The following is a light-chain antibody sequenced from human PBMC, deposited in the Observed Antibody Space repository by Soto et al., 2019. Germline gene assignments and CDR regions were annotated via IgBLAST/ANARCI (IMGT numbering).Light chain of an antibody. J-gene: IGKJ1*01. CDR3: QQYNTYSRT. V-gene: IGKV1-5*01. CDR2: DAS. CDR1: QTISIW. Sequence: DIQMTQSPSTLSASVGDRVTITCRARQTISIWLAWYQQKPRKAPKLLIYDASALESGVPSRFSGSGSGTEFTLTISSLQPDDSATYYCQQYNTYSRTFGQGTKVEIK.